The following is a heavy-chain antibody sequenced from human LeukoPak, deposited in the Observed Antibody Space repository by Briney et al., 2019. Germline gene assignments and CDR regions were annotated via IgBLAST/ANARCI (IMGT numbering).Heavy chain of an antibody. CDR1: GGSISSSSYY. Sequence: PSETLSLTCTVSGGSISSSSYYWGWIRQPPGKGLEWIGNIYYSGSTYYNPSLKSRVTISVDTSKNQFSLKLSSVTAADTAVYYCARDGGIAAAGFFVDYWGQGTLVTVSS. CDR2: IYYSGST. J-gene: IGHJ4*02. V-gene: IGHV4-39*07. CDR3: ARDGGIAAAGFFVDY. D-gene: IGHD6-13*01.